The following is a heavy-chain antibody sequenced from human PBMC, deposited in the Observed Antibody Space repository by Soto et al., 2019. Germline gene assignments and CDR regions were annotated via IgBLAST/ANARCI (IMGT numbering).Heavy chain of an antibody. D-gene: IGHD1-1*01. J-gene: IGHJ5*02. Sequence: SETLSLTCSVSGASIRNYYWHWVRQLPGKGLEWIGYVYTPDYTRYNSSLKSRVTISVDTSKNQFSLKLSSVTAADTAVYYCARGSRATGTTSWGQGTLVTVSS. CDR2: VYTPDYT. CDR1: GASIRNYY. CDR3: ARGSRATGTTS. V-gene: IGHV4-59*01.